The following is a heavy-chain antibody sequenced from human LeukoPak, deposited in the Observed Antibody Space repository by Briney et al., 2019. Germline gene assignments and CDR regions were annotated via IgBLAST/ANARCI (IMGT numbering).Heavy chain of an antibody. D-gene: IGHD3-9*01. CDR3: ARVVIHYDILTGYYVGNNWFDP. V-gene: IGHV4-4*02. CDR2: ISLTGLT. CDR1: GGSISNTNW. Sequence: SGTLSLTCGVSGGSISNTNWWSWVRQPPGQGLEWIGEISLTGLTHYNPSLESRVTVSLDKSKNQLSLNLTSVTAADTAVYYCARVVIHYDILTGYYVGNNWFDPWGQGTLVTVSS. J-gene: IGHJ5*02.